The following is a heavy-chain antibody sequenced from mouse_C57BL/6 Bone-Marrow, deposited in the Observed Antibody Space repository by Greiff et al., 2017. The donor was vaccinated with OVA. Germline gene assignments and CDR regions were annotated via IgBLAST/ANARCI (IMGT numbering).Heavy chain of an antibody. J-gene: IGHJ2*01. Sequence: EVKLQESGPELVKPGASVKMSCKASGYTFTDYNMHWVKQSHGKSLEWIGYINPNNGGTSYNQKFKGKATLTVNKSSSTAYMELRSLTSEDSAVYYCASEFITTVVSSGDYWGQGTTLTVSS. D-gene: IGHD1-1*01. CDR2: INPNNGGT. V-gene: IGHV1-22*01. CDR1: GYTFTDYN. CDR3: ASEFITTVVSSGDY.